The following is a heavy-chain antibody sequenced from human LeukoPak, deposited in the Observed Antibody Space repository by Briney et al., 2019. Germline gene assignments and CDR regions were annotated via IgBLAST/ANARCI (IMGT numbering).Heavy chain of an antibody. CDR2: IKRKTVGGTT. J-gene: IGHJ4*02. Sequence: GGSLRLSCAASGFTFSNAWMTWVRQAPGKGLEWVGRIKRKTVGGTTDYAAPVKGRFTISRDDSKDTLYLQMNSLIIADTGVYYCTTCGYSDYDSNYWGQGVLVTVSS. CDR3: TTCGYSDYDSNY. V-gene: IGHV3-15*01. D-gene: IGHD5-12*01. CDR1: GFTFSNAW.